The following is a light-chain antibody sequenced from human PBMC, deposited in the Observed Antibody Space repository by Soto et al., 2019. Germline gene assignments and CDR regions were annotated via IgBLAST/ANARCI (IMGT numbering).Light chain of an antibody. CDR2: GAS. J-gene: IGKJ2*01. CDR3: QPYNNWYT. Sequence: ETVMTQSPSTLSVSPGERATLSCRASQSVDTKLAWYQHKPGQAPRLLIYGASTRATGIPARFSGNGSGTEFTLTSSRLQSEEFAVYCCQPYNNWYTYGQGTKLEIK. V-gene: IGKV3-15*01. CDR1: QSVDTK.